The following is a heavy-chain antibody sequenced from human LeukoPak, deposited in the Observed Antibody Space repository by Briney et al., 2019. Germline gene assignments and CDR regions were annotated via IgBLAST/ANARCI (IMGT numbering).Heavy chain of an antibody. Sequence: GGSLRLSCAASGFTFTNYAMTWVRQAPGKGLEWVSTISGSGSSTYYADSVKGRFTISRDNSKNTLYLQMNSLRAEDTAVYYCAKSQYSSGWYGQNYWGQGTLVTVSS. CDR3: AKSQYSSGWYGQNY. D-gene: IGHD6-19*01. CDR2: ISGSGSST. CDR1: GFTFTNYA. V-gene: IGHV3-23*01. J-gene: IGHJ4*02.